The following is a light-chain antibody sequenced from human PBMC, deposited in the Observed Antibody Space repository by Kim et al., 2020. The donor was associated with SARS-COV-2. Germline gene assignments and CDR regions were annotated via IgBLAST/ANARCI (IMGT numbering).Light chain of an antibody. Sequence: VSTGERDSLPCRASQSVRTNLAWYQQRPGQATRLLMYDASTRATGIPARLSGSGSETEFTLTVSSLQSEDFAVYYCQQYREWPRTFGQGTKVDIK. CDR2: DAS. V-gene: IGKV3-15*01. J-gene: IGKJ1*01. CDR1: QSVRTN. CDR3: QQYREWPRT.